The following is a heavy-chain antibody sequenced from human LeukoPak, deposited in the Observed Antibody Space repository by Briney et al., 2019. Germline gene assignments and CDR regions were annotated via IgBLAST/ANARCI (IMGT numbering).Heavy chain of an antibody. D-gene: IGHD3-3*01. V-gene: IGHV1-2*02. J-gene: IGHJ4*02. CDR3: ARGSGAYPSLPFDY. CDR1: GYTFTGYY. Sequence: GASVKVSCKASGYTFTGYYMHWVRQAPGQGLEWMALINPNSSATNYAPKFQGRVTVTTDTSISTAYMELSILRSDDAAVYYCARGSGAYPSLPFDYWGQGMLVTVSS. CDR2: INPNSSAT.